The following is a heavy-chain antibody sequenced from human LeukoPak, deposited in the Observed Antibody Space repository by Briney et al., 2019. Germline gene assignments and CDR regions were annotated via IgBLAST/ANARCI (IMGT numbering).Heavy chain of an antibody. J-gene: IGHJ5*02. V-gene: IGHV3-23*01. CDR2: ISGGGGST. D-gene: IGHD2-15*01. Sequence: PGGSLRLSCAASGFTFSSYAMSWVRQAPGKGLAWVSAISGGGGSTYYADSVKGRFTISRDNSKNTLYLQMNSLRAEDTAVYYCAKAGDCSGGSCYSRFFDPWGQGTLVTVSS. CDR3: AKAGDCSGGSCYSRFFDP. CDR1: GFTFSSYA.